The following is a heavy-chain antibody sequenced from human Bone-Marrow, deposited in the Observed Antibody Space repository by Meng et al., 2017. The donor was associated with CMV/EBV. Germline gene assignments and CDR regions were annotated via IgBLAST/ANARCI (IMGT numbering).Heavy chain of an antibody. J-gene: IGHJ4*02. V-gene: IGHV4-39*07. CDR2: IYYSGST. CDR1: GGSISSSSYY. D-gene: IGHD2-2*02. Sequence: GSLRLSCTVSGGSISSSSYYWGWIRQPPGKGLEWIGSIYYSGSTYYNPSLKSRVTISVDTSKNQFSLKLSSVTAADTAVYYCARYCSSTSCYTRRGSFDYCGQGTLVTVSS. CDR3: ARYCSSTSCYTRRGSFDY.